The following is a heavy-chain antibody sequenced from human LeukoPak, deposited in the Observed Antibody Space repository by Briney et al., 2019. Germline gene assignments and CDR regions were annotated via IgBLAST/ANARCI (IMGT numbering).Heavy chain of an antibody. CDR3: AKSLVGAVGYDY. D-gene: IGHD1-26*01. Sequence: GGSLRLSCAASGFTFSTYAMSWVRQAPGKGLEWVSAITGSGGTTYYADSVKGRFTISRDNSKNTLYLQMNSLRAEDTAVYYCAKSLVGAVGYDYWGQGTLVTVSS. CDR1: GFTFSTYA. CDR2: ITGSGGTT. J-gene: IGHJ4*02. V-gene: IGHV3-23*01.